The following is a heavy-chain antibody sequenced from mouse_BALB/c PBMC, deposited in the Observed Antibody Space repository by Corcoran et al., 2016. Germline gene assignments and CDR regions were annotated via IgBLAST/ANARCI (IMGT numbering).Heavy chain of an antibody. J-gene: IGHJ2*01. Sequence: EVQLQQSGAELVKPGASVKLSCTASGFNIKDTYMHWVKQRPEQGLEWIGRIDPANGNTKYDPKFQGKATIAADTSSNTAYLQLSSLTSEDTAVYYCARRSSLYYFDYWGQGTTLTVSS. CDR1: GFNIKDTY. CDR2: IDPANGNT. V-gene: IGHV14-3*02. CDR3: ARRSSLYYFDY.